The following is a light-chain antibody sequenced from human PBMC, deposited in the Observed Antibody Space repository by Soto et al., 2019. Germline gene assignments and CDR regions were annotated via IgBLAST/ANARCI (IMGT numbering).Light chain of an antibody. Sequence: EIVLTQSPATLSLSPGEGATLSCRASQSISIYLVWYQQKPGQAPTLLIYDASNRATGIPARFSGSGSGTDFTLTISSLEPEDFAVYYCQQRSNWPWTFGQGTKLEIK. V-gene: IGKV3-11*01. CDR3: QQRSNWPWT. CDR1: QSISIY. CDR2: DAS. J-gene: IGKJ2*01.